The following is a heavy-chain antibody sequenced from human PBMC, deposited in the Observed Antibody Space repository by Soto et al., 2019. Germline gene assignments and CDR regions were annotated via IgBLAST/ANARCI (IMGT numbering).Heavy chain of an antibody. D-gene: IGHD6-13*01. CDR3: ARAYSSSWNWFDP. CDR2: VYYSGST. J-gene: IGHJ5*02. Sequence: SETLSLTCTVSGGAISSYYWTWIRQPPGKELEWIGDVYYSGSTNYNPSLKSRVTISVDTSKTQFSLQLKSVTAADTAVYYCARAYSSSWNWFDPWGQGTLVTVSS. CDR1: GGAISSYY. V-gene: IGHV4-59*01.